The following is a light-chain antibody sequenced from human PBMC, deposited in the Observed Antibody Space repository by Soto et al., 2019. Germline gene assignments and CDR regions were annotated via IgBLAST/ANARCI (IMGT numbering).Light chain of an antibody. CDR2: EGS. V-gene: IGLV2-23*01. CDR1: SSDVGSYNL. J-gene: IGLJ2*01. Sequence: QSALTQPASVSGTPGQSITISCTGTSSDVGSYNLVSWYQQHPGKAPKLMIYEGSKRPSGVSNRFSGSKSGNTASLTISGLQSENGAVYYGSSYPGSSTVVFGGGTKLPVL. CDR3: SSYPGSSTVV.